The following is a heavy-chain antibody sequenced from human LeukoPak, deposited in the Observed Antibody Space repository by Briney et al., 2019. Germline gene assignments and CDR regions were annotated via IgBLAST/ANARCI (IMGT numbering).Heavy chain of an antibody. CDR1: GGSISSYY. V-gene: IGHV4-4*07. J-gene: IGHJ4*02. CDR2: ISSSGST. Sequence: SETLSLTCTVSGGSISSYYWSWIRQTAGKGLEWIGRISSSGSTNCNPSLKSRVTMSVDTSKNQFSLQLSSVPAADTAIYCCARADLDSSGWLRFAYWGQGTLVTVSS. D-gene: IGHD6-19*01. CDR3: ARADLDSSGWLRFAY.